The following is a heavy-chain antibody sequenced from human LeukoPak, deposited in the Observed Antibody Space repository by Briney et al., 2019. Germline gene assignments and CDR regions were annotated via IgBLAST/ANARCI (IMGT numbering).Heavy chain of an antibody. D-gene: IGHD4-17*01. CDR1: GYTFTGYY. J-gene: IGHJ4*02. CDR3: ARDSSDDYGSYYFDY. Sequence: ASVKVSCKASGYTFTGYYMHWVRQAPGQGLEWRGWINPNSGGTNYAQKFQGRVTMTRDTSISTAYMELSRLRSDDTAVYYCARDSSDDYGSYYFDYWGQGTLVTVSS. CDR2: INPNSGGT. V-gene: IGHV1-2*02.